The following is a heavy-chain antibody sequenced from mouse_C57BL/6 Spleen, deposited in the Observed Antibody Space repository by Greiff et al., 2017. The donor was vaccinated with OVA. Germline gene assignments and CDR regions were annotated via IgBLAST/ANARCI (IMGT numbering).Heavy chain of an antibody. V-gene: IGHV1-50*01. J-gene: IGHJ2*01. CDR3: ARTAQAYYFDY. CDR2: IDPSDSYT. D-gene: IGHD3-2*02. Sequence: QVQLQQSGAELVKPGASVKLSCKASGYTFTSYWMQWVKQRPGQGLEWIGEIDPSDSYTNYNQKFKGKATLTVDTASSTAYMQLSSLTSEDSAVYYCARTAQAYYFDYWGQGTTLTVSS. CDR1: GYTFTSYW.